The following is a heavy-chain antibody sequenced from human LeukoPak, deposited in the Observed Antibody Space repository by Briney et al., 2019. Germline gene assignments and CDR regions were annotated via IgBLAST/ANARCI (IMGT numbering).Heavy chain of an antibody. CDR3: ASAYGIAAFDI. J-gene: IGHJ3*02. Sequence: SETLSLTCAVYGGSFSGYYWSWIRQPPGKGLEWIGEINHSGSTNYNPSPKSRVTISVDTSKNQFSLKLSSVTAADTAVYYCASAYGIAAFDIWGQGTMVTVSS. CDR2: INHSGST. CDR1: GGSFSGYY. D-gene: IGHD3-16*01. V-gene: IGHV4-34*01.